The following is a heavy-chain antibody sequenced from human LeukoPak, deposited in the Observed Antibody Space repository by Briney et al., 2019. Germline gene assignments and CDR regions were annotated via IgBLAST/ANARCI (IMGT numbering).Heavy chain of an antibody. CDR2: ITGGDGST. Sequence: PGGSLRLSCAGSGFTFNNYAMNWVRQAPGTGLEWVSVITGGDGSTYYADSVKGRFTISRDNSKDTLYLQMNSLRAEDTAVYYCAKLETYAHTDWGQGTLVTVSS. J-gene: IGHJ4*02. V-gene: IGHV3-23*01. D-gene: IGHD2-2*01. CDR3: AKLETYAHTD. CDR1: GFTFNNYA.